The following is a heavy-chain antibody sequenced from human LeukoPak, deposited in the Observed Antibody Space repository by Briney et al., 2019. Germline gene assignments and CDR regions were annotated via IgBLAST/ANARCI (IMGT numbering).Heavy chain of an antibody. J-gene: IGHJ4*02. V-gene: IGHV3-23*01. Sequence: GGSLRLSCAASGFTFSSYAMSWVRQAPGKGLEWVSVISASGGSTYYADSVKGRFTIPRDNSKNTLYLQMNSLRAEDSAVYYCAKGSHYYDSSGYYTHWGQGTLVTVSS. CDR2: ISASGGST. CDR3: AKGSHYYDSSGYYTH. CDR1: GFTFSSYA. D-gene: IGHD3-22*01.